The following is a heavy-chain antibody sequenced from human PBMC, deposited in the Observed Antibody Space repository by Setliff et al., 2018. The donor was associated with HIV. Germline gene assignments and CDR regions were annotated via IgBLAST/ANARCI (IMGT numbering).Heavy chain of an antibody. V-gene: IGHV4-39*01. J-gene: IGHJ6*03. CDR2: IYYSGST. CDR3: ARHVVVFGVVIIVDYYMDV. D-gene: IGHD3-3*01. Sequence: KASETLSLTCTVSGHSISSSNYYWGWIRQPPGKGLEWIGSIYYSGSTYYNPSLKSRVTISVDTSKNQFSLELSSVTAADTAVYYCARHVVVFGVVIIVDYYMDVWGKGTTVTVSS. CDR1: GHSISSSNYY.